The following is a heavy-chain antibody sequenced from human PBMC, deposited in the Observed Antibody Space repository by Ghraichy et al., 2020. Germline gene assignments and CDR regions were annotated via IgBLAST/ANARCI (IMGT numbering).Heavy chain of an antibody. V-gene: IGHV4-4*07. CDR2: IYTSGST. Sequence: GSLRLSCTVSGGSISSYYWSWIRQPAGKGLEWIGRIYTSGSTNYNPSLKSRVTMSVDTSKNQFSLKLSSVTAADTAVYYCARDGGLWFGEFSWGQGTLVTVSS. D-gene: IGHD3-10*01. J-gene: IGHJ4*02. CDR1: GGSISSYY. CDR3: ARDGGLWFGEFS.